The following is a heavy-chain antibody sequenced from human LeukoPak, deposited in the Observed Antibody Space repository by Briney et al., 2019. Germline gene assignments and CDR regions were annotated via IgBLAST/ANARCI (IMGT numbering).Heavy chain of an antibody. CDR2: IYYSGSA. CDR3: ARTGVVATSYFFDY. J-gene: IGHJ4*01. V-gene: IGHV4-59*01. CDR1: GGSISSYY. D-gene: IGHD5-12*01. Sequence: PSETLSLTCTVSGGSISSYYWSWLRQPPGKGLEWIGFIYYSGSANYDPSLRSRVTISVGTSKNQFPLKLASVTAADTAVYYCARTGVVATSYFFDYWGHGTLVTVSS.